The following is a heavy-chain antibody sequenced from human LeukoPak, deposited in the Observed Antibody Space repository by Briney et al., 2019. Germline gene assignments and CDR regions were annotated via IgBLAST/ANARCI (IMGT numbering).Heavy chain of an antibody. J-gene: IGHJ4*02. CDR1: GYTFDDYA. CDR2: ISWNSGSI. D-gene: IGHD6-19*01. V-gene: IGHV3-9*01. CDR3: AKDSSGWSGLFDY. Sequence: GRSLRLSCAAPGYTFDDYAMHWVRQAPGKGLEWVSGISWNSGSIGYADSVKGRFTISRDNAKNSLYLQMNSLRAEDTALYYCAKDSSGWSGLFDYWGQGTLVTVSS.